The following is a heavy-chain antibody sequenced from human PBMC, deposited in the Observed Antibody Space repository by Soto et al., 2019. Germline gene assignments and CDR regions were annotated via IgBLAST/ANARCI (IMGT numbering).Heavy chain of an antibody. J-gene: IGHJ4*02. CDR2: IIPIFGTA. CDR3: ARVGAYGGNQYYFDY. CDR1: GGTFSSYA. D-gene: IGHD4-17*01. Sequence: SVKVSCKASGGTFSSYAISWVRQAPGQGLEWMGGIIPIFGTANYAQKFQGRVTITADESTSTAYMELSSLRSEDTAVYYCARVGAYGGNQYYFDYWGQGTLVTVSS. V-gene: IGHV1-69*13.